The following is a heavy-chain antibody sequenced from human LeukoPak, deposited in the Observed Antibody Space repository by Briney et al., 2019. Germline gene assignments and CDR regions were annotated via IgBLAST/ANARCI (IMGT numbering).Heavy chain of an antibody. J-gene: IGHJ4*02. CDR2: IYYSGST. CDR1: GGSISSSSYY. V-gene: IGHV4-39*01. Sequence: SETLSLTCTVSGGSISSSSYYWGWIRQPPGKGLEWIGSIYYSGSTYYNPSLKSRVTISVDTSKNQFSLKLSSVTAADTAVYYCARQLGYCSSTRYYADKDDYWGQGTLVTVSS. D-gene: IGHD2-2*01. CDR3: ARQLGYCSSTRYYADKDDY.